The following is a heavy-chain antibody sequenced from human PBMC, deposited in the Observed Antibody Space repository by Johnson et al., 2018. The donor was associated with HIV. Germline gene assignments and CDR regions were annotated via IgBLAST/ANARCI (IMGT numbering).Heavy chain of an antibody. J-gene: IGHJ3*02. CDR2: ISYDGSNK. CDR3: AKESETYGGNIGFQHAFDI. Sequence: QVQLVESGGGVVQPGRSLRLSCVASGFTFSSYTMHWVRQAPGKGLEWVAVISYDGSNKYYADSVKGRFTVSRDNSKNTLYLQMNSLRADDTAVYYCAKESETYGGNIGFQHAFDIRGQGTMVTVSS. D-gene: IGHD4-23*01. CDR1: GFTFSSYT. V-gene: IGHV3-30*04.